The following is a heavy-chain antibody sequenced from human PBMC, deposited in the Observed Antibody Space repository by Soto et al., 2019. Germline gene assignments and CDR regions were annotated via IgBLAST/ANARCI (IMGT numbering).Heavy chain of an antibody. CDR1: GYTFTSYA. J-gene: IGHJ4*02. CDR2: ISAYNGNT. V-gene: IGHV1-18*01. CDR3: ARDLPPNDY. Sequence: QVQLVQSGAEVKKPGASVKVSCKASGYTFTSYAISWVRQAPGQGLEWMGWISAYNGNTNYAQKLQGRVTMTTDTSTSKDYMELRCLRSDGTAVYYCARDLPPNDYWGQGTLVTVSS.